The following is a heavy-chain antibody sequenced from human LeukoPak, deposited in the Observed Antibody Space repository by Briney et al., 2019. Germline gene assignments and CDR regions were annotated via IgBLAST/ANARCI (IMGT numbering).Heavy chain of an antibody. V-gene: IGHV1-69*06. CDR2: IIPIFGTA. Sequence: SVKVSCKASGGTLSSYAISWVRQAPGQGLEWMGGIIPIFGTANYAQKFQGRVTITADKSTSTAYMELSSLRSEDTAVYYCAMGPWSSGFSFDYWGQGTLVTVSS. CDR1: GGTLSSYA. CDR3: AMGPWSSGFSFDY. J-gene: IGHJ4*02. D-gene: IGHD3-22*01.